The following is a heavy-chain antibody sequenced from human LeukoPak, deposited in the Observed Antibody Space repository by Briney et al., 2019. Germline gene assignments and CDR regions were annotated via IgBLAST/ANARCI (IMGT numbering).Heavy chain of an antibody. J-gene: IGHJ4*02. Sequence: GGALRLSCAASGFTFSSYAMSGVRQAPGKGLEWVSAISGSGGSTYYADSVKGRFTISRDNSKNTLYLQMNSLRAEDTAVYYCANSRALNFDYWGQGTLVTVSS. D-gene: IGHD6-13*01. CDR2: ISGSGGST. V-gene: IGHV3-23*01. CDR1: GFTFSSYA. CDR3: ANSRALNFDY.